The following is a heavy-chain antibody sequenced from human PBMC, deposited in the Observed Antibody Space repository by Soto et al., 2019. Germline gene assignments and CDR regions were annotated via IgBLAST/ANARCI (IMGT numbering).Heavy chain of an antibody. CDR3: ARVRRDSSGYYSYWFDP. V-gene: IGHV4-31*03. J-gene: IGHJ5*02. D-gene: IGHD3-22*01. CDR2: IYYSGST. Sequence: QVQLQESGPGLVKPSQTLSLTCTVSGGSISSGGYYWSWIRQHPGKGLEWIGYIYYSGSTYYNPSLKSRVTTSVDTSKNEFSLKLRSVTAADTAVYYCARVRRDSSGYYSYWFDPWGQGTLVTVSS. CDR1: GGSISSGGYY.